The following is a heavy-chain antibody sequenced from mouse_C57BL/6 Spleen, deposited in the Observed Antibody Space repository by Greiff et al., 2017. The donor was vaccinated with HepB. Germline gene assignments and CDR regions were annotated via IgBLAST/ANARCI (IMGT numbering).Heavy chain of an antibody. D-gene: IGHD1-1*01. Sequence: QVQLKESGPGILQSSQTLSLTCSFSGFSLSTSGMGVSWIRQPSGKGLEWLAHIYWDDDKRYNPSLKSRLTISKDTSRNQVFLKITSVDTADTATYYCARRALYGSSHFDYWGQGTTLTVSS. V-gene: IGHV8-12*01. J-gene: IGHJ2*01. CDR3: ARRALYGSSHFDY. CDR1: GFSLSTSGMG. CDR2: IYWDDDK.